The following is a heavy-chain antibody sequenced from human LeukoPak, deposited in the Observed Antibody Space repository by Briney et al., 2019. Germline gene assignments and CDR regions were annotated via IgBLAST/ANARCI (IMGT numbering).Heavy chain of an antibody. CDR2: IKQDGSEK. J-gene: IGHJ3*02. CDR3: TRDSGYNAFDI. V-gene: IGHV3-7*01. Sequence: GGSLRLSCAASGFTFSSYWMSWVRQAPGTGLEWVANIKQDGSEKYYVDSVKGRFTISRDNAKNSLYLQMNSLRGEDTAVYYCTRDSGYNAFDIWGQGTMVTVSS. D-gene: IGHD5-12*01. CDR1: GFTFSSYW.